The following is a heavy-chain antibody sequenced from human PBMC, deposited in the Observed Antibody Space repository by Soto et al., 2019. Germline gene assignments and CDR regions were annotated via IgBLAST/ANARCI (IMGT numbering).Heavy chain of an antibody. CDR1: GYVITSGYY. CDR3: ARYFHTYSGPPI. V-gene: IGHV4-38-2*01. Sequence: PSETLSLTCVVSGYVITSGYYWGWIRQPPGKGLEWIGTVDHSGSTYYDPSLQGRVTISIDTSKNQFSLKLTSVTAADTALYYCARYFHTYSGPPIWGQRTLVTVSS. CDR2: VDHSGST. J-gene: IGHJ4*02. D-gene: IGHD5-12*01.